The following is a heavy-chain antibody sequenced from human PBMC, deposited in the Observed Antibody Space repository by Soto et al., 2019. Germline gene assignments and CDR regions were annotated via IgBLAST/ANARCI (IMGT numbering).Heavy chain of an antibody. V-gene: IGHV4-59*12. CDR3: ARFSGSYYYAMDV. D-gene: IGHD6-19*01. J-gene: IGHJ6*02. CDR2: IYYSGST. CDR1: GGSISSYY. Sequence: SETLSLTCTVSGGSISSYYWSWIRQPPGKGLEWIGYIYYSGSTKYNPSLKSRVTISVDTSKNRFSLQLKSVTAADTALYYCARFSGSYYYAMDVWGQGSTVTVSS.